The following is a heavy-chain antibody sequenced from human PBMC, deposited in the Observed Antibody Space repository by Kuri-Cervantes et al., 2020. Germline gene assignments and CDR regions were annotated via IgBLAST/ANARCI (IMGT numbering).Heavy chain of an antibody. CDR1: GFTFSSYS. CDR3: AKDSGDYGRLGYYYYYGMDV. CDR2: ISSSSSTI. V-gene: IGHV3-48*02. D-gene: IGHD4-17*01. J-gene: IGHJ6*02. Sequence: GGSLRLSCAASGFTFSSYSMNWVRQAPGKGLEWVSYISSSSSTIYYADSVKGRFTISRDNAKNSLYLQMNSLRDEDTAVYYCAKDSGDYGRLGYYYYYGMDVWGQGTTVTVSS.